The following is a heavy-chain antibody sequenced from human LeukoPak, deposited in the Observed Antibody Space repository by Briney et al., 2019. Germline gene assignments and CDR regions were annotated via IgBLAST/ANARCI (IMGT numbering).Heavy chain of an antibody. D-gene: IGHD1-14*01. CDR1: GGTFSSYA. V-gene: IGHV1-69*05. CDR3: ARGNLIDY. Sequence: GASVKVSCKASGGTFSSYAISWVRQAPGQGLEWMGGIIPIFGTANYAQKFQGRVTMTTDTSTSTAYMELRSLRSDDTAVYYCARGNLIDYWGQGTLVTVFS. J-gene: IGHJ4*02. CDR2: IIPIFGTA.